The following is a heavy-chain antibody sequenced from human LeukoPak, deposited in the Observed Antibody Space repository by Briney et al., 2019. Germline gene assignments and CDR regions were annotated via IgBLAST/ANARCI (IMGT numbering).Heavy chain of an antibody. CDR2: INAGNGNT. CDR1: RYTFTSYT. Sequence: ASVKVSYKASRYTFTSYTMHWVRQAPGQRLEWLEWINAGNGNTKYSQKFQGRVTITRDTSASTAYMELSSLRSEDTAVYYCARGPYGDYGWFDPWGQGTLVTVSS. J-gene: IGHJ5*02. CDR3: ARGPYGDYGWFDP. D-gene: IGHD4-17*01. V-gene: IGHV1-3*01.